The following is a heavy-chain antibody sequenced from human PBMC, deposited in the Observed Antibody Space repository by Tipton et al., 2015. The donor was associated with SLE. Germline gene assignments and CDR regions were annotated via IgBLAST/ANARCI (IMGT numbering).Heavy chain of an antibody. CDR1: GGSINTDNYY. Sequence: TLSLTCTVSGGSINTDNYYWGWIRQPPGQGLEWIGAISSSGDTYSIPSLKIRVTISLNTPTNQFSLNLTSLTASDTAMYHCASRPSGIPAPAFIWGQGTMVTVSS. V-gene: IGHV4-39*01. J-gene: IGHJ3*02. CDR2: ISSSGDT. CDR3: ASRPSGIPAPAFI. D-gene: IGHD2-21*01.